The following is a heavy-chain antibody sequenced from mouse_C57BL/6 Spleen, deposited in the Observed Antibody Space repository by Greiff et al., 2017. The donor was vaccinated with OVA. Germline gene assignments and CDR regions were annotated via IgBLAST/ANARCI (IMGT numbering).Heavy chain of an antibody. CDR1: GYTFTSYW. CDR3: AREDYYGSSHWYFDV. D-gene: IGHD1-1*01. CDR2: IYPSDSET. J-gene: IGHJ1*03. V-gene: IGHV1-61*01. Sequence: VQLQQPGAELVRPGSSVKLSCKASGYTFTSYWMDWVKQRPGQGLEWIGNIYPSDSETHYNQKFKDKATLTVDKSSSTAYMQLSSLTSEDSAVYYGAREDYYGSSHWYFDVWGKGTTVTVSS.